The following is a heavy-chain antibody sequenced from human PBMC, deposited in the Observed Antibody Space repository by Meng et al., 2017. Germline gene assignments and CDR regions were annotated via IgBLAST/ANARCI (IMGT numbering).Heavy chain of an antibody. J-gene: IGHJ4*02. Sequence: GGSLRLSCAASGFTFSNAWMSWVRQAPGKGLEWVGRIKSKTDGGTTDYAAPVKGRFTISRDDSKNTLYLQMNSLRAEDTAVYYCARDGLPRGIADYWGQGTLVTVSS. CDR3: ARDGLPRGIADY. CDR2: IKSKTDGGTT. CDR1: GFTFSNAW. D-gene: IGHD6-13*01. V-gene: IGHV3-15*05.